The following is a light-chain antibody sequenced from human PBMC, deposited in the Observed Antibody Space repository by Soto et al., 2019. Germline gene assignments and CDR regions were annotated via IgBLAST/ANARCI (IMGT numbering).Light chain of an antibody. V-gene: IGKV3-20*01. CDR1: QSVRSNY. CDR3: QQYDSSPGT. Sequence: EIVLTQSPGTLSLSPGERATLSCRASQSVRSNYLAWYQQKPGQAPRLLIYVASSRATGIPDRFSGSGSGTDFTLTIRRLEPEDFAVYYCQQYDSSPGTFGQGTKVDIK. CDR2: VAS. J-gene: IGKJ1*01.